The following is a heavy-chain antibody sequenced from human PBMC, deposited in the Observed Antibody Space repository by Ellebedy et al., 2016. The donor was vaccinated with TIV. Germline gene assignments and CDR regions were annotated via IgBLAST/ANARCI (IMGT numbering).Heavy chain of an antibody. CDR1: GLRFSTYD. J-gene: IGHJ4*02. V-gene: IGHV3-48*02. CDR3: AREHWGQWLPPDY. CDR2: ISTTSTST. D-gene: IGHD6-19*01. Sequence: GGSLRLSXAATGLRFSTYDMSWVRQAPGRGLEWVSHISTTSTSTYYADSVKGRFTISRDNAKNSLYLQMDSLRDDDTAIYYCAREHWGQWLPPDYWGQGTLVTVSS.